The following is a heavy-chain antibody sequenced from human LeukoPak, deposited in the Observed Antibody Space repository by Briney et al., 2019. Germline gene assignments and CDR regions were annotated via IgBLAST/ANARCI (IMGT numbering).Heavy chain of an antibody. CDR3: ARSQTSSYYYYGMDV. J-gene: IGHJ6*02. CDR2: IYYSGST. V-gene: IGHV4-59*01. CDR1: GGSISSYY. Sequence: KTSETLSLTCTVSGGSISSYYWSWIRQPPGKGLEWIGYIYYSGSTNYNPSLKSRVTISVDTSKNQFSLKLSSMTAADTAVYYCARSQTSSYYYYGMDVWGQGTTVTVSS.